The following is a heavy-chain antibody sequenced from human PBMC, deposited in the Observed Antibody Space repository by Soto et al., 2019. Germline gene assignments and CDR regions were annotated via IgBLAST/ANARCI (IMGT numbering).Heavy chain of an antibody. V-gene: IGHV3-30*03. CDR3: AGRHIVLMVYATEI. CDR2: ISYDGSNK. J-gene: IGHJ4*02. D-gene: IGHD2-8*01. CDR1: GFTFSSYG. Sequence: QVQLVESGGGVVQPGRSLRLSCAASGFTFSSYGMHWVRQAPGKGLEWVAVISYDGSNKYYADSVKGRFTISRDNSKNTLYLQMNSLRAEDTAVYYCAGRHIVLMVYATEIWGQGTLVTVSS.